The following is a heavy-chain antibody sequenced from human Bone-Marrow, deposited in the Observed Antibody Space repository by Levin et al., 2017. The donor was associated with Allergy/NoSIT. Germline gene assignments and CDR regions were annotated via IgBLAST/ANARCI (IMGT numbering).Heavy chain of an antibody. J-gene: IGHJ2*01. D-gene: IGHD2-21*02. Sequence: GESLKISCTASGFTFSSYEMNWVRQAPGKGLEWISYISSSGSTKYYADSVKGRFTISSKNSLDLQMNSLRAEDTAIYYCARDKSSDGVTPDWYFDLWGRGTLVTVSS. V-gene: IGHV3-48*03. CDR2: ISSSGSTK. CDR1: GFTFSSYE. CDR3: ARDKSSDGVTPDWYFDL.